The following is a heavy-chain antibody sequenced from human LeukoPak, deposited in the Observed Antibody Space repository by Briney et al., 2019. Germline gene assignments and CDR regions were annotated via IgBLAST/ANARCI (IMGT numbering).Heavy chain of an antibody. CDR1: GFSFGSYA. CDR2: ISGSGGST. CDR3: AKFGLEPSYYYYGMDV. Sequence: GGSLRLSCATSGFSFGSYAMSWVRQAPGKGLEWVSAISGSGGSTYYADSVKGRFTISRDNSKNTLYLQMNSLRAEDTAVYYCAKFGLEPSYYYYGMDVWGQGTTVTVSS. J-gene: IGHJ6*02. V-gene: IGHV3-23*01. D-gene: IGHD1-1*01.